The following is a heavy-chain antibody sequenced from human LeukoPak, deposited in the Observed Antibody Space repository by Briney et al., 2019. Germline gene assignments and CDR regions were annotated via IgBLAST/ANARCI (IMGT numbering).Heavy chain of an antibody. Sequence: PGGSLRLFCAASGFTFSNAWMSWVRQAPGKGLEWVGRIKSKTDGGTTDYAAPVKGRFTISRDDSKNTLYLQMNTLKTEDTAVYYCTTDSGIEVITIFGVTFRNWFDPWGQGTLVTVSS. CDR3: TTDSGIEVITIFGVTFRNWFDP. CDR1: GFTFSNAW. D-gene: IGHD3-3*01. J-gene: IGHJ5*02. V-gene: IGHV3-15*01. CDR2: IKSKTDGGTT.